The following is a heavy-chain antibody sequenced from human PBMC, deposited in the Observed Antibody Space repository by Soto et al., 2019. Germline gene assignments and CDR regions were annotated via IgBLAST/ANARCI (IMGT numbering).Heavy chain of an antibody. J-gene: IGHJ4*01. V-gene: IGHV3-7*04. CDR2: XKQDGXET. Sequence: GXSXRLSCTAAGFIFRKDWMSWVRQAPGKGLEWVANXKQDGXETNYVESVKGXFTISRDXAKNSLYLKMNNLRAEDKDVYYCASDRGWNVADYWGNGTLVTVYS. CDR1: GFIFRKDW. D-gene: IGHD1-1*01. CDR3: ASDRGWNVADY.